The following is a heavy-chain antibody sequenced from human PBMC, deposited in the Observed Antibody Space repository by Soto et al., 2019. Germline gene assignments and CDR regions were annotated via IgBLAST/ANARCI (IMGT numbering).Heavy chain of an antibody. V-gene: IGHV5-10-1*01. CDR2: IDPSDSYT. CDR1: GYSFTIYC. CDR3: ARMRRANYYYYGMDV. Sequence: GESLKISCNGSGYSFTIYCISLVRQMPGKGLEWMGRIDPSDSYTNYSPSFQGHVTISADKSISTAYLQWSSLKASDTAMYYCARMRRANYYYYGMDVCGQGTTVTVSS. J-gene: IGHJ6*02.